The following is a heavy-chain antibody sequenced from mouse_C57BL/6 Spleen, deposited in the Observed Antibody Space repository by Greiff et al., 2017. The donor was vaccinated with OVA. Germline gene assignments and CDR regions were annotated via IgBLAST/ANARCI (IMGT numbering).Heavy chain of an antibody. Sequence: QVQLQQPGAELVKPGASVKLSCKASGYTFTSYWMQWVKQRPGQGLAWIGEIDPSDSYPNSNQKFKGKATLTVDTSSSTAYMQLSSLTSEDSAVYYCARWGHYYGSSYNWYFDVWGTGTTVTVSS. D-gene: IGHD1-1*01. CDR3: ARWGHYYGSSYNWYFDV. CDR2: IDPSDSYP. J-gene: IGHJ1*03. CDR1: GYTFTSYW. V-gene: IGHV1-50*01.